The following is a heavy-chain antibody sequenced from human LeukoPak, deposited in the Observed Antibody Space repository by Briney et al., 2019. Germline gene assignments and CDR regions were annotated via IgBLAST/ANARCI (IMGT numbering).Heavy chain of an antibody. CDR2: IRSKAYGGTT. J-gene: IGHJ4*02. CDR1: GFTFGDYA. Sequence: PGRSLRLSCTASGFTFGDYAMSWFRQAPEKGLEWVGFIRSKAYGGTTEYAASVKGRFTISRDDSKSIAYLQMNSLKTEDTAVYYCNSGYYYGPFDYWGQGTLVTVSS. CDR3: NSGYYYGPFDY. D-gene: IGHD3-22*01. V-gene: IGHV3-49*03.